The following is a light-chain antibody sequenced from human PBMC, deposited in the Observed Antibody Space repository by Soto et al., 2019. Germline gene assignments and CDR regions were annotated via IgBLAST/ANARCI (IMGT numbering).Light chain of an antibody. CDR1: NSNIGSDF. Sequence: QSVLTQPPSASGTPGQKVTISCSGSNSNIGSDFDFCCQQLPGTAPILLIYRNNQQPSGVPDRSSGSKSDTSASLAISGLRSEDDADYYCVSWDASLSAWVFGGGTKLTVL. CDR2: RNN. V-gene: IGLV1-47*01. J-gene: IGLJ3*02. CDR3: VSWDASLSAWV.